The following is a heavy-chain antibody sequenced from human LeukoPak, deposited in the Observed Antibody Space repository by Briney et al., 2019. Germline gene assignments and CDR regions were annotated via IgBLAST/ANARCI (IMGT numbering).Heavy chain of an antibody. CDR3: ARADRDGYNPFDY. D-gene: IGHD5-24*01. CDR2: IYHSGST. CDR1: GGSISSGGYS. Sequence: SQTLSHTCAVSGGSISSGGYSWSWIRQPPGKGLEWIGYIYHSGSTYYNPSLKSRVTISVDRSKNQFSLKLSSVTAADTAVYYCARADRDGYNPFDYWGQGTLVTVSS. V-gene: IGHV4-30-2*01. J-gene: IGHJ4*02.